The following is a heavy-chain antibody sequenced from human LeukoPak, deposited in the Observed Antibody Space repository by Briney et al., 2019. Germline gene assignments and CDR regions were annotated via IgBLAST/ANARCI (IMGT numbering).Heavy chain of an antibody. J-gene: IGHJ4*02. D-gene: IGHD2/OR15-2a*01. CDR3: VSFYETD. CDR1: GNYW. CDR2: INSDGSWT. V-gene: IGHV3-74*01. Sequence: GGSLRLSCAASGNYWMHWVRQVPGKGLVWVSHINSDGSWTSYADSVKGRFTISKDNAKNTVYLQMNSLRAEDTAVYYCVSFYETDWGRGTLVTVSS.